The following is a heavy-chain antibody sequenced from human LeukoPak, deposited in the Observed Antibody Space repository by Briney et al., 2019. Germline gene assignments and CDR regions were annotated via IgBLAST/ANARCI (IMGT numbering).Heavy chain of an antibody. D-gene: IGHD6-13*01. CDR3: ARVPSSSWYEIDY. J-gene: IGHJ4*02. V-gene: IGHV1-69*13. Sequence: SVKVSCRASGGTFSSYAISWVRQAPGQGLEWMGGIIPIFGTANYAQKFQGRVTITADESTSTAYMELSSLRSEDTAVYYCARVPSSSWYEIDYWGQGTLVTVSS. CDR2: IIPIFGTA. CDR1: GGTFSSYA.